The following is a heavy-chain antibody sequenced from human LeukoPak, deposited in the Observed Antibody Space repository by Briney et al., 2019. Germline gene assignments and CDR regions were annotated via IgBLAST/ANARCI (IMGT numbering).Heavy chain of an antibody. V-gene: IGHV4-59*08. CDR2: IYYSGST. J-gene: IGHJ4*02. Sequence: PSETLSLTCSVSGGSISSYYWSWIRQPPGKGLEWIGYIYYSGSTNYNPSLKSRVTISVDTSKNQFSLILSSVTAADTAVYYCARYYYDSSGYYSFDYWGQGTLVTVSS. CDR1: GGSISSYY. CDR3: ARYYYDSSGYYSFDY. D-gene: IGHD3-22*01.